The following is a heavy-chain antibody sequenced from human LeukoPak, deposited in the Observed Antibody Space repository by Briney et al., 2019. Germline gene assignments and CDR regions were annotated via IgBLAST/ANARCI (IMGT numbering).Heavy chain of an antibody. V-gene: IGHV1-18*01. J-gene: IGHJ4*02. CDR1: GYTFSSYS. D-gene: IGHD2-15*01. CDR3: ARASYCSDGSCYSDY. CDR2: ISAYNGNT. Sequence: ASVKVSCKASGYTFSSYSICWVRQAPGQGLEWMGWISAYNGNTIYAQKVKGRVTMTTDTSTSTAYMELRSLKSDDTAVYYCARASYCSDGSCYSDYWGQGTLVTVSS.